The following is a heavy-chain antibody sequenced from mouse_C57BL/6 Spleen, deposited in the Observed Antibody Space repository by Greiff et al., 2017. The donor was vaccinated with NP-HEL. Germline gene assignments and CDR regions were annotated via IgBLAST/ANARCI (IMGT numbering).Heavy chain of an antibody. CDR3: SRLEDDAGAY. J-gene: IGHJ3*01. CDR2: ISSGSSTI. CDR1: GFTFSDYG. Sequence: EVKLVESGGGLVKPGGSLKLSCAASGFTFSDYGMHWVRQAPEKGLEWVAYISSGSSTIDYADTVKGRFTIPRDNAKNTLSLQMTSRRSEDTAMYYCSRLEDDAGAYWGQGTLVTVSA. V-gene: IGHV5-17*01.